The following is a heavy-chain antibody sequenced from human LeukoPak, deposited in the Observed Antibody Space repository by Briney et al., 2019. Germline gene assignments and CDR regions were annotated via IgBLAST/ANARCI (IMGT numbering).Heavy chain of an antibody. CDR2: ISNDGYIT. Sequence: LSLTCAVYGGSFSAYYWSWIRQAPGKGLEWVAVISNDGYITYYADSVKGRFTTSRDNSKNTLNLQMNSLRGEDTAVYCCAKEDHGYDFDYWGQGILVTVST. D-gene: IGHD5-12*01. J-gene: IGHJ4*02. CDR3: AKEDHGYDFDY. CDR1: GGSFSAYY. V-gene: IGHV3-30*18.